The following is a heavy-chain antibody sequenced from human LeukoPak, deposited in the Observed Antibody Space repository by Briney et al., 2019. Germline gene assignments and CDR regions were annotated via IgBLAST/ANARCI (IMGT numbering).Heavy chain of an antibody. CDR1: GFTFSSYG. CDR3: AKDGLRYCSSTSCWVFDY. CDR2: IRYDGSNK. V-gene: IGHV3-30*02. J-gene: IGHJ4*02. Sequence: PGGSLRLSCAASGFTFSSYGMHWVRQAPGKGLEWVAFIRYDGSNKYYADSVKGRFTISRDNSKNTLYLQMNSLRAEDTAVYYCAKDGLRYCSSTSCWVFDYWGQGTLVTVSS. D-gene: IGHD2-2*01.